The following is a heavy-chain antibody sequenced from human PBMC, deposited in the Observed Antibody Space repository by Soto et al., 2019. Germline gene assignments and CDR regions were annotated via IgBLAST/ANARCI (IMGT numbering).Heavy chain of an antibody. J-gene: IGHJ4*02. V-gene: IGHV3-21*01. CDR3: ARDPYSSSSNLDY. CDR1: GFTFRRYT. CDR2: ISSSSSYI. D-gene: IGHD6-6*01. Sequence: PGGGPRLSFATFGFTFRRYTLKWVRPAPGKGLEWVSSISSSSSYIYYADSVKGRFTISRDNAKNSLYLQMNSLRAEDTAVYYCARDPYSSSSNLDYWGQGTLVTVSS.